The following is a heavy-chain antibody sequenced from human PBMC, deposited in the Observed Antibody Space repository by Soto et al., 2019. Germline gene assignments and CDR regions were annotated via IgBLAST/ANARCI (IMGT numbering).Heavy chain of an antibody. CDR2: IRSKAYDGTT. CDR1: GFTFGDYA. D-gene: IGHD6-19*01. V-gene: IGHV3-49*03. J-gene: IGHJ4*02. Sequence: GGSLRLSCTASGFTFGDYAMNWFRQAPGKGLEWVGFIRSKAYDGTTEYAASVKGRFTISRDDSKSIAYLQMNSLKTEDTAVYYCTRVGYSSGWYVTGVDYWGQGT. CDR3: TRVGYSSGWYVTGVDY.